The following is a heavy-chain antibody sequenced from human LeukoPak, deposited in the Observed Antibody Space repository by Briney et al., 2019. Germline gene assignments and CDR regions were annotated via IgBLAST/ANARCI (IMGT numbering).Heavy chain of an antibody. CDR3: ARDEMEHHGSYYDF. J-gene: IGHJ4*02. CDR1: GGSISSSSYY. D-gene: IGHD1/OR15-1a*01. V-gene: IGHV4-39*07. CDR2: IYHSGAT. Sequence: SETLSLTCTVSGGSISSSSYYWGWIRQPPGKGLEWIGSIYHSGATYYNPSLQSRVTMSVDTSKNQFSLNLSSVTAADTAVYYCARDEMEHHGSYYDFWGQGTLVSVSS.